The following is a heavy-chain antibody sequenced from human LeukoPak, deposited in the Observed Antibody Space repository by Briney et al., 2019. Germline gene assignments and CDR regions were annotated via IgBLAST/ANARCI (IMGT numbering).Heavy chain of an antibody. J-gene: IGHJ4*02. D-gene: IGHD4-23*01. Sequence: GGSLRLSCAASGFTFSSYSMNWVRQAPGKGLEWVSSISSSSSYIYYADSVKGRFTISRDNAKNSLYLQMNSLRAEDTAVYYCARGRLAFRGLRWPYYFDYWGQGTLVTVSS. CDR1: GFTFSSYS. CDR3: ARGRLAFRGLRWPYYFDY. CDR2: ISSSSSYI. V-gene: IGHV3-21*01.